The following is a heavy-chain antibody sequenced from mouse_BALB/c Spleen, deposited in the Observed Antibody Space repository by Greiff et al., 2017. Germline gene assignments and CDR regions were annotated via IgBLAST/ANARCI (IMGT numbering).Heavy chain of an antibody. CDR3: ARCLPYYRYDRDAMDY. D-gene: IGHD2-14*01. CDR2: ISYSGST. V-gene: IGHV3-8*02. CDR1: GDSFTSGY. Sequence: DVQLQESGPSLVKPSQTLSLTCSVTGDSFTSGYWNWIRKFPGNKLEYMGYISYSGSTYYNPSLKSRISITRDTSKNQYYLQLNSVTTEDTATYYCARCLPYYRYDRDAMDYWGQGTSVTVSS. J-gene: IGHJ4*01.